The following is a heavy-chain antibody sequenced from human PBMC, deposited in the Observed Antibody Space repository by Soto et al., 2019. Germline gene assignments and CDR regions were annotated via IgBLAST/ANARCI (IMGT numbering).Heavy chain of an antibody. CDR2: IRSSSSTI. J-gene: IGHJ4*02. CDR1: EFPFTSYT. D-gene: IGHD4-17*01. V-gene: IGHV3-48*01. Sequence: PGGPLRPSFQASEFPFTSYTINWVRQAPGKGLEWVSYIRSSSSTIYYADSVKGRFTISRDNAKNSLYLQMNSLRAEDTAVCYCAREPQYGDYAVDYWGQGTLVTVSS. CDR3: AREPQYGDYAVDY.